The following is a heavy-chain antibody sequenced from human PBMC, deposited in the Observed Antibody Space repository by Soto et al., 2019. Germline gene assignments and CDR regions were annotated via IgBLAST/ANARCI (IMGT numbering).Heavy chain of an antibody. CDR1: GFTLSDYD. Sequence: GGSLRLSCEVSGFTLSDYDMHWVRQVPGKGLEWLSAIGVAGDPSYPGSVKGRFTISRESARNFLYLQIDSLTAGDTAIYYCARSEYRNFHGFDPWGQGTLVTVSS. V-gene: IGHV3-13*05. D-gene: IGHD4-4*01. J-gene: IGHJ5*02. CDR3: ARSEYRNFHGFDP. CDR2: IGVAGDP.